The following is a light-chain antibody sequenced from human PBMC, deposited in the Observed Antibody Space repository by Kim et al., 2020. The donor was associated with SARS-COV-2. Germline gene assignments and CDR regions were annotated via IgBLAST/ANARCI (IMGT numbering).Light chain of an antibody. CDR3: QVWDSSTNYV. Sequence: ALGETDRITWGGNNIGSKNVHWYQQKPGQAPGLVIYRDSNRPSGIPERFSGSNSGNTATLTLSRAQAGDEADYYCQVWDSSTNYVFGTGTKVTVL. CDR2: RDS. V-gene: IGLV3-9*01. J-gene: IGLJ1*01. CDR1: NIGSKN.